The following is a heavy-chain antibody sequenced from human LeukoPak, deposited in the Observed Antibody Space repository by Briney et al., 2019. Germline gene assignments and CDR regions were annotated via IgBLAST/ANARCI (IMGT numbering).Heavy chain of an antibody. Sequence: GASVKVSCKASGYTFTSYDINWVRQAPGQGLEWMGWISAYNGNTNYAQKFQGRVTTTRNTSISTAYMELSSLRSEDTAVYYCARALRRYCSSTSCTSYYFDYWGQGTLVTVSS. J-gene: IGHJ4*02. CDR3: ARALRRYCSSTSCTSYYFDY. D-gene: IGHD2-2*01. CDR1: GYTFTSYD. CDR2: ISAYNGNT. V-gene: IGHV1-8*02.